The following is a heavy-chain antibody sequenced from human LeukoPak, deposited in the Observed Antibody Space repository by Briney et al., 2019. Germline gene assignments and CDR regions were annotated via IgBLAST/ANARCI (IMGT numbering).Heavy chain of an antibody. CDR1: GGSISSGDSY. V-gene: IGHV4-30-4*02. CDR3: ARGELLYHY. D-gene: IGHD2-15*01. J-gene: IGHJ4*02. Sequence: PSDTLSLTCTVSGGSISSGDSYWSWIRQPPGKGLEWIGYIFHSGSTFYNPSLKSRITMSVDTSKNQFSLKLSSVTAADTAVYYCARGELLYHYWGQGALVTVSS. CDR2: IFHSGST.